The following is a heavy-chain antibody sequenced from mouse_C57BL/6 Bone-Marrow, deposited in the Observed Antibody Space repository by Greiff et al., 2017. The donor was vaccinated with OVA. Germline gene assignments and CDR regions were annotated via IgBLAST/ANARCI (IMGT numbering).Heavy chain of an antibody. CDR3: ARGGIYYDYDEAMDY. CDR2: LSNLAYSI. V-gene: IGHV5-15*01. CDR1: GFTFSDYG. D-gene: IGHD2-4*01. J-gene: IGHJ4*01. Sequence: EVQLMESGGGLVQPGGSLKLSCAASGFTFSDYGMAWVRQAPRKGPEWVAFLSNLAYSIYYADTVTGRFTISRENAKNTLYLEMSSLRSEDTAMYYCARGGIYYDYDEAMDYWGQGTSVTVSS.